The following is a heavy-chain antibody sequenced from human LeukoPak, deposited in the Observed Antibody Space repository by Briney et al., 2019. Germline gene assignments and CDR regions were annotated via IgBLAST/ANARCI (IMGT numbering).Heavy chain of an antibody. V-gene: IGHV4-34*01. CDR2: INHSGST. Sequence: SETLSLTCAVYGGSFSGYYWSWIRQPPGKGLEWIGEINHSGSTNYNPSLKSRVTISVDTSKNQFSLKLSSVTAADTAVYYCARNLIAVAGTPQTSNWFDPWGQGTLVTVSS. D-gene: IGHD6-19*01. CDR1: GGSFSGYY. J-gene: IGHJ5*02. CDR3: ARNLIAVAGTPQTSNWFDP.